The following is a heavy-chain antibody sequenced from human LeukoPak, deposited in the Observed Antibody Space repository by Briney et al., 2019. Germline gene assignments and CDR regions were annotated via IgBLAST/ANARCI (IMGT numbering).Heavy chain of an antibody. V-gene: IGHV3-21*01. J-gene: IGHJ6*03. D-gene: IGHD6-19*01. CDR1: GFTFSSYS. Sequence: GGSLRLSCAASGFTFSSYSMNWVRQAPGKGLEWVSSISISSSYIYYADSVKGRFTISRDNAKNSLYLQMNSLRAEDTAVYYCARDPSWLVRSKNYYYYMDVWGKGTTVTVSS. CDR2: ISISSSYI. CDR3: ARDPSWLVRSKNYYYYMDV.